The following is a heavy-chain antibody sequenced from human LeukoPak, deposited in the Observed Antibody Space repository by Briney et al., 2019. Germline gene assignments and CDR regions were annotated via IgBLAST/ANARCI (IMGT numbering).Heavy chain of an antibody. Sequence: GGSLRLSCAASGFTFSSYAMHWVRQAPGKGLEWVAVISYDGSNKYYADSVKGRFTISRDNSKDTLYLQMNSLRAEDTAVYYCARDGMYSSGWYGGLDYWGQGTLVTVSS. CDR1: GFTFSSYA. CDR2: ISYDGSNK. J-gene: IGHJ4*02. V-gene: IGHV3-30-3*01. CDR3: ARDGMYSSGWYGGLDY. D-gene: IGHD6-19*01.